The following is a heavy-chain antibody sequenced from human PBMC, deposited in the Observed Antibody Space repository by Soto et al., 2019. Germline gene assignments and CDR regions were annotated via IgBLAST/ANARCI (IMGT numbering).Heavy chain of an antibody. V-gene: IGHV4-34*01. D-gene: IGHD6-13*01. CDR3: ASQYSSSWYYFDY. CDR2: ISHSGST. J-gene: IGHJ4*02. CDR1: GGSFSGYY. Sequence: PSETLSLTCAVHGGSFSGYYWSWIRQPPGKGLEWIGEISHSGSTNYNPSLKSRVTISVDTSKNQFSLKLSSVTAADTAVYYCASQYSSSWYYFDYWGQGTLVTVSS.